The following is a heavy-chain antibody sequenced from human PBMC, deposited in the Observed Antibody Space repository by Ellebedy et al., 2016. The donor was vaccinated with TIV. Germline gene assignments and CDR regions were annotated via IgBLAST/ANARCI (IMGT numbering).Heavy chain of an antibody. V-gene: IGHV3-21*01. D-gene: IGHD3-10*01. J-gene: IGHJ4*02. Sequence: GGSLRLXCAASGFTFSSYSMNWVRQAPGKGLEWVSSISSSSSYIYYADSVKGRFTISRDNAKNSLYLQMNSLRAEDTAVYYCARGLGEVAGYWGQGTLVTVSS. CDR2: ISSSSSYI. CDR1: GFTFSSYS. CDR3: ARGLGEVAGY.